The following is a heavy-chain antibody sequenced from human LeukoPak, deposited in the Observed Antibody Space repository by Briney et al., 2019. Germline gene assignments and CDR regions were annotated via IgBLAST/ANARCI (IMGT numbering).Heavy chain of an antibody. J-gene: IGHJ4*02. Sequence: PGGPLRLSCAASGFTFSIYDLSWVRQAPGKGLECVSAITRGVGSTYYADSVKGRFTISRDSSKNTLSLQMNSLRAEDTAVYYCAKIPKGGYFDSWGQGTLVTVSS. CDR3: AKIPKGGYFDS. CDR1: GFTFSIYD. CDR2: ITRGVGST. V-gene: IGHV3-23*01. D-gene: IGHD2-2*01.